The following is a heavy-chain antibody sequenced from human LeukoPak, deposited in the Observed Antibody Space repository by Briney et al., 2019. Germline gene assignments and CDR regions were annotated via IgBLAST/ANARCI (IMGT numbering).Heavy chain of an antibody. V-gene: IGHV3-21*01. J-gene: IGHJ3*02. CDR1: GFTFSSYS. CDR2: ISSSSSYI. Sequence: PGGSLRLSCAASGFTFSSYSMNWVRQAPGKGLEWVSSISSSSSYIYYADSVKGRFTISRDNAKNSLYLQRNSLRAEDTAVYYCARDSSGAFDIWGQGTMVTVSS. CDR3: ARDSSGAFDI. D-gene: IGHD3-10*01.